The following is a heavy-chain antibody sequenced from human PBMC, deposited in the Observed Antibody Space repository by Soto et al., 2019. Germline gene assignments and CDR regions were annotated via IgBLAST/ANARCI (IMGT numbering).Heavy chain of an antibody. Sequence: EEQLLESGGGLVQPGGSLRLSCAASGFTFSNYAMSWVRQAPGKGLEGVSVISGSGGSTYYADSVKGRFTISRDNSKNTLYLQMNSLRAEDTAVYYCAKDVAAITMVRGVIITPYYFDYWGQGTLVTVSS. CDR1: GFTFSNYA. D-gene: IGHD3-10*01. V-gene: IGHV3-23*01. J-gene: IGHJ4*02. CDR3: AKDVAAITMVRGVIITPYYFDY. CDR2: ISGSGGST.